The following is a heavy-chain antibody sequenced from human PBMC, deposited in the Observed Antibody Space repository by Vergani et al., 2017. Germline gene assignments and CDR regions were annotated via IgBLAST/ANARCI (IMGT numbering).Heavy chain of an antibody. D-gene: IGHD4-17*01. Sequence: EVHLLESGGGLIQPGGSLRISCAASRFTFDNYAMTWVRQAPGKGLQWVSGISGSGSSKFYEDSLKGRVTISRDNSMNTLYLQMNSLRADDTAVYYCAKELTTVTIPNYFDYWGQGTLVTVSS. J-gene: IGHJ4*02. V-gene: IGHV3-23*01. CDR1: RFTFDNYA. CDR3: AKELTTVTIPNYFDY. CDR2: ISGSGSSK.